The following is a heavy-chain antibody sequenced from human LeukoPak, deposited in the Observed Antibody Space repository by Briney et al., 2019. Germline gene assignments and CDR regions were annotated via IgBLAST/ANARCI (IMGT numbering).Heavy chain of an antibody. V-gene: IGHV1-46*01. D-gene: IGHD6-19*01. CDR3: ARDRGRLAGTGFDY. CDR1: GYTFTSYY. Sequence: ASVKVSCKASGYTFTSYYMHWVRQAPGQGLEWMGLINPTGGSTGYAQKFQGRVTMTRDMSTSTDYMELSSLRSEDMAVYYCARDRGRLAGTGFDYWGQGTLVTVSS. CDR2: INPTGGST. J-gene: IGHJ4*02.